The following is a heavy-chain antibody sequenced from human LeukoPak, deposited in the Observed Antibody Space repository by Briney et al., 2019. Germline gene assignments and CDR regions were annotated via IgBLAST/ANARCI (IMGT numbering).Heavy chain of an antibody. CDR2: IYPSGST. CDR3: ARHPPHYYLTHAFDI. V-gene: IGHV4-61*02. CDR1: GGSISSGSYH. Sequence: SETLSLTCTVSGGSISSGSYHWSWIRQPAGKALEWIGRIYPSGSTNYDPSLKSRVTISVDTSKNQFSLKLSSVTAADTAVYYCARHPPHYYLTHAFDIWGQGTMVTVSS. J-gene: IGHJ3*02. D-gene: IGHD3-10*01.